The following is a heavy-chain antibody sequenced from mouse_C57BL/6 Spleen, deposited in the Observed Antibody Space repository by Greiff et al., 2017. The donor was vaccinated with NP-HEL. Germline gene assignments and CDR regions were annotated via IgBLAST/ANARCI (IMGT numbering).Heavy chain of an antibody. CDR1: GYTFTDYN. D-gene: IGHD3-2*02. V-gene: IGHV1-18*01. J-gene: IGHJ1*03. CDR3: ARTQLRSWYFDV. CDR2: INPNNGGT. Sequence: EVQLQQSGPELVKPGASVKIPCKASGYTFTDYNMDWVKQSHGKSLEWIGDINPNNGGTIYNQKFKGKATLTVDKSSSTAYMELRSLTSEDTAVYYCARTQLRSWYFDVWGTGTTVTVSS.